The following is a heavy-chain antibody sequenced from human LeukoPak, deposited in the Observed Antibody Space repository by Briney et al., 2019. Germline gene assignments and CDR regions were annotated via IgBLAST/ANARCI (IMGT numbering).Heavy chain of an antibody. CDR1: GFTFSSYV. D-gene: IGHD3-10*02. Sequence: GGSLRLSCAASGFTFSSYVMSWVRQAPGKGLEWIAYITTTGDRIQYADSVKGRFTISRDNAKNSLYLQVNSLRAEDTAVYYCAELGITMIGGVWGKGTTVTISS. V-gene: IGHV3-48*03. J-gene: IGHJ6*04. CDR2: ITTTGDRI. CDR3: AELGITMIGGV.